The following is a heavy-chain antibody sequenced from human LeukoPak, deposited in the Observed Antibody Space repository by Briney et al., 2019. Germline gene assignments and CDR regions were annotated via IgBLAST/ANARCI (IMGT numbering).Heavy chain of an antibody. V-gene: IGHV1-69*06. D-gene: IGHD3-10*01. Sequence: SVKVSCKASGGTFCSYAISWVRQAPGQGLEWMGGIIPIFGTVNYAQKFQGRVTITADTSTDTAYMELSSLRSEDTAVYYCATDGIYYAQHLYAFDIWGQGTMVTVSS. CDR3: ATDGIYYAQHLYAFDI. CDR2: IIPIFGTV. J-gene: IGHJ3*02. CDR1: GGTFCSYA.